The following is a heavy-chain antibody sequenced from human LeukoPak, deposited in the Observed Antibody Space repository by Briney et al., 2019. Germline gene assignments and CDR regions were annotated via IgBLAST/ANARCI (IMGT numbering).Heavy chain of an antibody. CDR2: INAGNGNT. D-gene: IGHD3-22*01. V-gene: IGHV1-3*01. J-gene: IGHJ4*02. Sequence: ASVKVSCKASGYTFTSYYMHWVRQAPGQRLEWMGWINAGNGNTKYSQKFQGRVTITRDTSASTAYMELSSLRSEDTAVYYCAGYYYDSGQYFDYWGQGTLVTVSS. CDR3: AGYYYDSGQYFDY. CDR1: GYTFTSYY.